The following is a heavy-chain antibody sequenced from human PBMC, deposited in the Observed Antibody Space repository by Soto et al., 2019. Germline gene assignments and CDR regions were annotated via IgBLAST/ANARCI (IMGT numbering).Heavy chain of an antibody. Sequence: ASVKVSCKASGYTFTSYGISWVRQAPGQGLEWLGWISAYNGNTNYAQKLQGRVTMTTDTSTSTAYMELRSLRSDDTAVYYCARDRRLRYFDWSPEGDACDIRGQGTVVSGSS. V-gene: IGHV1-18*01. CDR1: GYTFTSYG. CDR3: ARDRRLRYFDWSPEGDACDI. CDR2: ISAYNGNT. D-gene: IGHD3-9*01. J-gene: IGHJ3*02.